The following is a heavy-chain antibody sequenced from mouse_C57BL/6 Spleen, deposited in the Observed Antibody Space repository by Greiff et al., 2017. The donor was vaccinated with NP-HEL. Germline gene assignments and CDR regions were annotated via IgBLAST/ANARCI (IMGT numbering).Heavy chain of an antibody. CDR3: ARSDLYSSDY. D-gene: IGHD6-1*01. CDR1: GYTFTSYW. V-gene: IGHV1-81*01. J-gene: IGHJ2*01. Sequence: VQLQQSGAELVMPGASVKLSCKASGYTFTSYWMHWVKQRTGQGLEWIGEIYPRSGNTYYNEKFKGKATLTADKSSSTAYMELRSLTSEDSAVYFCARSDLYSSDYWGQGTTLTVSS. CDR2: IYPRSGNT.